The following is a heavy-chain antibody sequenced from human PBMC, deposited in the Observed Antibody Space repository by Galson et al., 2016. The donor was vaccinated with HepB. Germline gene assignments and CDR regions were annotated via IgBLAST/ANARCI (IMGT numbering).Heavy chain of an antibody. Sequence: SVKVSCKASGYIFTAFYVHWVRQAPGHGLEWIGWISPNTGHTEYAPTFQGRVTLTSDTSLSTAYMELTSLKPDDTALYYCARGPWGSSGWYHDVWGRGTLVSVSS. V-gene: IGHV1-2*02. J-gene: IGHJ2*01. CDR3: ARGPWGSSGWYHDV. CDR2: ISPNTGHT. CDR1: GYIFTAFY. D-gene: IGHD2-15*01.